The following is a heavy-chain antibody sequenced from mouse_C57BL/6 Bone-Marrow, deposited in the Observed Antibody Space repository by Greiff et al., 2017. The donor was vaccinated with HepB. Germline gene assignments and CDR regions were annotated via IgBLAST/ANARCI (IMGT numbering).Heavy chain of an antibody. D-gene: IGHD2-2*01. CDR3: VRPTPNIYYGSSYWYFDV. CDR1: GFSFNTYA. Sequence: GGGLVQPKGSLKLSCAASGFSFNTYAMNWVRQAPGKGLEWVARIRSKSNNYATYYADSVKDRFTISRDDSESMLYLQMNNLKTEDTAMYYCVRPTPNIYYGSSYWYFDVWGTGTTVTVSS. CDR2: IRSKSNNYAT. J-gene: IGHJ1*03. V-gene: IGHV10-1*01.